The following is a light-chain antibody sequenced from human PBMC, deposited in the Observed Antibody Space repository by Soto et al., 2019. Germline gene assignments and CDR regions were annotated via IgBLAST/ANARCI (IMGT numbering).Light chain of an antibody. Sequence: EIVLTQSPGTVSLSPGERATLSCRASQSVSIYLALYHQKPGQAPRLLIYGASSRATGIPDRFNGSGSGTDFTLTISRLEPEDFAVYYCQQYGRSHTFGGGTKVDI. CDR1: QSVSIY. CDR2: GAS. V-gene: IGKV3-20*01. CDR3: QQYGRSHT. J-gene: IGKJ4*01.